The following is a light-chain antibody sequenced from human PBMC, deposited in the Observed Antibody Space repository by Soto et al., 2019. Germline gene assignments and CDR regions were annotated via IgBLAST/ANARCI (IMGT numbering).Light chain of an antibody. CDR3: SSYRVGGSYV. CDR2: DVS. Sequence: QSALTQSASVSGSPGQSITISCSGTSSDVGRHNAVSWYQQHPGKVPQLMIYDVSIRPSGISDRLSASKSGNMASLTISGLQAEDEADYYCSSYRVGGSYVFGTGTKLTVL. CDR1: SSDVGRHNA. J-gene: IGLJ1*01. V-gene: IGLV2-14*03.